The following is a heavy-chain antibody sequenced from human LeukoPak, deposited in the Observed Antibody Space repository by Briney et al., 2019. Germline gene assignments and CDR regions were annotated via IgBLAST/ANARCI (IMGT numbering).Heavy chain of an antibody. CDR1: GGSISSSNW. J-gene: IGHJ3*02. D-gene: IGHD3-22*01. CDR3: ARGLRWYYDSSGPLGTGAFDI. V-gene: IGHV4-4*02. CDR2: IYHSGST. Sequence: TSGTLSLTCAVSGGSISSSNWWSWVRQPPGKGLEWIGEIYHSGSTNYNPSLKSRVTISVDKSKNQFSLKLSSVTAADTAVYYCARGLRWYYDSSGPLGTGAFDIWGQGTMVTVSS.